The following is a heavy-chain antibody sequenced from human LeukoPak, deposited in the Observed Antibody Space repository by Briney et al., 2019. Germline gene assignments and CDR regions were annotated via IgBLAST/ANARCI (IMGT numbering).Heavy chain of an antibody. CDR2: ITPSGGST. D-gene: IGHD6-19*01. Sequence: GASVKVSCKASGYTFSIYYMHWVRQAPGQGLEWMGIITPSGGSTSYAQKFQGRVTLTRDMSTSTVYMELSSLTSEDTAMYYCARDKYNSGWYYWGQGTLVTVSS. J-gene: IGHJ4*02. CDR3: ARDKYNSGWYY. CDR1: GYTFSIYY. V-gene: IGHV1-46*01.